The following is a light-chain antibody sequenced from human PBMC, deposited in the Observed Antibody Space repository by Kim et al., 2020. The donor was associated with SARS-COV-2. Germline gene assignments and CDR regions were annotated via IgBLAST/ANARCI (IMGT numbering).Light chain of an antibody. Sequence: EIVLTQSPATLSLSPGEAVTLSCRASQSIRNYLAWYQQKPGQAPRLLIYDASNRSTGIPARFSGSGSGTDFTLSISSLEPEDFAVYYCQQRGNWPYTFGQGTKLEI. CDR3: QQRGNWPYT. CDR2: DAS. CDR1: QSIRNY. V-gene: IGKV3-11*01. J-gene: IGKJ2*01.